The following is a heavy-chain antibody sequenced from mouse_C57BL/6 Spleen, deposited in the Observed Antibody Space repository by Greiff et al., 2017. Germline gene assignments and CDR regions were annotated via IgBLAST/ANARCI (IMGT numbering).Heavy chain of an antibody. CDR3: AREDDYSNHWYFDV. J-gene: IGHJ1*03. V-gene: IGHV1-69*01. D-gene: IGHD2-5*01. CDR2: IDPSDSYT. CDR1: GYTFTSYW. Sequence: QVHVKQPGAELVMPGASVKLSCKASGYTFTSYWMHWVKQRPGQGLEWIGEIDPSDSYTNYNQKFKGKSTLTVDKSSSTAYMQLSSLTSEDSAVYYCAREDDYSNHWYFDVWGTGTTVTVSS.